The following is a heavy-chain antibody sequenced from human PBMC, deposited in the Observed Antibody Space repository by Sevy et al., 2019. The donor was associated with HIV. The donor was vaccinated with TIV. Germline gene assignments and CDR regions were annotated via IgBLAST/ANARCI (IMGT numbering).Heavy chain of an antibody. V-gene: IGHV3-15*01. CDR2: IKSKTDGGTT. CDR3: TTDSKKRGLSAHLDY. Sequence: GGSLRLSCAASGFTFSNAWMSWVRQAPGKGLEWVGRIKSKTDGGTTDYAAPVKGRFTISRDDSKNTLYLQMNSLKTEDTAIYYSTTDSKKRGLSAHLDYWGQGTLVTLSS. D-gene: IGHD3-10*01. J-gene: IGHJ4*02. CDR1: GFTFSNAW.